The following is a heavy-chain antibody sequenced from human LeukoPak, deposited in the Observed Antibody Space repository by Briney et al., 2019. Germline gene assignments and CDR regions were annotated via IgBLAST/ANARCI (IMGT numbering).Heavy chain of an antibody. CDR1: GFTFSSYG. J-gene: IGHJ4*02. CDR3: AKNWNLDN. CDR2: ISYDGSNK. Sequence: GGSLRLSCAASGFTFSSYGMHWVRQVPGKGLEWVAVISYDGSNKYYADSVKGRFTISRDSSKNTLYLQMNSLRVDDTAVYYCAKNWNLDNWGQGTLVTVSS. D-gene: IGHD1-1*01. V-gene: IGHV3-30*18.